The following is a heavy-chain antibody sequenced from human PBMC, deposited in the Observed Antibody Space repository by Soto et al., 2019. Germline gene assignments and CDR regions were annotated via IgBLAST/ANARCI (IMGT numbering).Heavy chain of an antibody. CDR1: GFTFSSYG. V-gene: IGHV3-30*18. D-gene: IGHD7-27*01. CDR3: AKAGNHWGFGNWFDP. CDR2: ISYDGSNK. J-gene: IGHJ5*02. Sequence: GGSLRLSCAASGFTFSSYGMQWVRQAPGKGLEWVAVISYDGSNKYYADSVKGRFTISRDNSKNTLYLQMNSLRAEDTAVYYCAKAGNHWGFGNWFDPWGQGTLVTVSS.